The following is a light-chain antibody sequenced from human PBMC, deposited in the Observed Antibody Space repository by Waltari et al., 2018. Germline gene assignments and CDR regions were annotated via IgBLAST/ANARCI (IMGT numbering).Light chain of an antibody. CDR3: LQVLQAPPYS. V-gene: IGKV2-28*01. CDR1: QSLRHSNGHMY. Sequence: DIVMTQSPLSLSVSPGDPASISCRSTQSLRHSNGHMYLDWYVQKPGQSPQLLISLASKRASGVSDRFCGSGSGTDVTLKISRVEAEDVGVYYCLQVLQAPPYSFGQGTKLEI. CDR2: LAS. J-gene: IGKJ2*03.